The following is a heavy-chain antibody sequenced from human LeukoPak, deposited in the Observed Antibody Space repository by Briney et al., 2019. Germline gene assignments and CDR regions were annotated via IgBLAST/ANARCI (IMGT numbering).Heavy chain of an antibody. CDR1: GGTFSSYA. CDR3: ARGRDTAMVTSLGYFDY. Sequence: SVKVSCKASGGTFSSYAISWVRQAPGQGLEWMGRIIPIFGIANYAQKFQGRVTITAEKSTSTAYMELSSLRSEDTAVYYCARGRDTAMVTSLGYFDYWGQGTLVTVSS. V-gene: IGHV1-69*04. CDR2: IIPIFGIA. D-gene: IGHD5-18*01. J-gene: IGHJ4*02.